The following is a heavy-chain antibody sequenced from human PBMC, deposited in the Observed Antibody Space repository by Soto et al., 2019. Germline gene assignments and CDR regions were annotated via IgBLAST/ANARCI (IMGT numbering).Heavy chain of an antibody. V-gene: IGHV3-23*01. CDR2: INDDGDRT. CDR1: GFSFSTYA. J-gene: IGHJ6*02. Sequence: EVQLLESGGGLVQPGGSLKLSCAVSGFSFSTYAMCWVRQAPGKGLEWDSGINDDGDRTYYPDSVKGRFTISRDNSKNTLYLQMNILIAEDTAVYYGAREEWTNRRPYLYSGMDVWGQGTTVTVSS. CDR3: AREEWTNRRPYLYSGMDV. D-gene: IGHD3-3*01.